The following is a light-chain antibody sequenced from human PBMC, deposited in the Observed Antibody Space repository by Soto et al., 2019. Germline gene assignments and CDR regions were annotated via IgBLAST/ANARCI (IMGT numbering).Light chain of an antibody. Sequence: DIQMTQSPSSVSASVGDRVTITCRASQAISTWLAWYQQKPGKAPKLLIYAASNLQTGVPSRFSGSGSGTDFSLTSSSLQPEEFATYYWHQANSFPRTFGQGTKVEIK. V-gene: IGKV1D-12*01. J-gene: IGKJ1*01. CDR1: QAISTW. CDR2: AAS. CDR3: HQANSFPRT.